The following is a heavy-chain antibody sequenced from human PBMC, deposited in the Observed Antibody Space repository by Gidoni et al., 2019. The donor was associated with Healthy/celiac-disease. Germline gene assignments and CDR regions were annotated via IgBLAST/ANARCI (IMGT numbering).Heavy chain of an antibody. V-gene: IGHV1-69*01. CDR3: ARSTHITVTTPFDY. Sequence: QVQLVQSGAEVKKPGSSVKVSCKASGGTFSSYAISWVRQAPGQGLEWMGGIIPIFGTANYAQKFQGRVTITADESTSTAYMELSSLRSEDTAVYYCARSTHITVTTPFDYWGQGTLVTVSS. CDR1: GGTFSSYA. D-gene: IGHD4-17*01. J-gene: IGHJ4*02. CDR2: IIPIFGTA.